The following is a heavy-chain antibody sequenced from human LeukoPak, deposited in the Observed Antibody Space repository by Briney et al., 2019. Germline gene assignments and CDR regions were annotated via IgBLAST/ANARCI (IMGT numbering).Heavy chain of an antibody. V-gene: IGHV4-59*08. CDR2: IYYSGST. J-gene: IGHJ2*01. Sequence: SETLSLTCTVSGGSISNYYWSWIRQPPGKRLEWIGYIYYSGSTNYNPSLKSRVTMSEDTSKNQFSLNLSSVTAADTAVYYCARRNGDSNWYFDLWGRGTLVTVSS. CDR3: ARRNGDSNWYFDL. CDR1: GGSISNYY. D-gene: IGHD4-17*01.